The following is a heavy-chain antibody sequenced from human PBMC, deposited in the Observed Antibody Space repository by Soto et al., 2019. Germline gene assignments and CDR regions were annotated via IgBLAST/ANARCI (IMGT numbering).Heavy chain of an antibody. Sequence: SQTLSLTCAISGDSVSSNSAAWNWIRQSPSRGLEWLGRTYYRSKWYNDYAVSVKSRITINPDTSKNQFSLQLNSVTPEDTAVYYCAREDYYGSGSNIYYYYGMDVRGQRTTVTVSS. J-gene: IGHJ6*02. CDR1: GDSVSSNSAA. CDR2: TYYRSKWYN. V-gene: IGHV6-1*01. CDR3: AREDYYGSGSNIYYYYGMDV. D-gene: IGHD3-10*01.